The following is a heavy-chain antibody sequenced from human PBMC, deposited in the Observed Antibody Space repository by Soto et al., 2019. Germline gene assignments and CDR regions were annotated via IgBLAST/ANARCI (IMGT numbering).Heavy chain of an antibody. CDR2: ISSSSSYI. Sequence: GGSLRLSCAASGFTFSSYSMNWVRQAPGKGLEWVSSISSSSSYIYYADSVKGRFTISRDNAKNSLYLQMNSLRAEDTAVYYCARDLGPIEAVAGGYWGQGTLVTVSS. CDR3: ARDLGPIEAVAGGY. D-gene: IGHD6-19*01. CDR1: GFTFSSYS. J-gene: IGHJ4*02. V-gene: IGHV3-21*01.